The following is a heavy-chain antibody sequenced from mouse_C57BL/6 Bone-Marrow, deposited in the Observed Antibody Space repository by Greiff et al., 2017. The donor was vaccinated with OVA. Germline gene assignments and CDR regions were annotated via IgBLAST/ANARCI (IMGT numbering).Heavy chain of an antibody. D-gene: IGHD1-1*01. Sequence: EVKLQESGPVLARPGASVKMSCKTSGYTFTSYWMHWVKQRPGQGLEWIGAIYPGNSDTSYNQKFKGKAKLTAVTSASTAYMELSSLTNEDSAVYYGTRITTVWYFDVWGTGTTVTVSS. CDR3: TRITTVWYFDV. CDR2: IYPGNSDT. V-gene: IGHV1-5*01. CDR1: GYTFTSYW. J-gene: IGHJ1*03.